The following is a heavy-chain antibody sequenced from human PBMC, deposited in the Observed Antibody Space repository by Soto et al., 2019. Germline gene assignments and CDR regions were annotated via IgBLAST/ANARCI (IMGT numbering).Heavy chain of an antibody. D-gene: IGHD3-22*01. Sequence: PSETLSLTCTVSGGSISSYYWSWIRQPPGKGLEWIGYIYYSGSTNYNPSLKSRVTISVDTSKNQFSLKLSSVTAADTAVYYCARGPRMVILYYYYYYYMDVWGKGTTVTVSS. CDR3: ARGPRMVILYYYYYYYMDV. V-gene: IGHV4-59*01. J-gene: IGHJ6*03. CDR1: GGSISSYY. CDR2: IYYSGST.